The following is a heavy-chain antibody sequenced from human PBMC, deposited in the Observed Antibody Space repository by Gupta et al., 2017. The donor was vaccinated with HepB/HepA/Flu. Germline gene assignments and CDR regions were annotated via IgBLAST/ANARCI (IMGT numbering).Heavy chain of an antibody. D-gene: IGHD2-2*01. J-gene: IGHJ4*02. CDR2: IGGDGSIS. V-gene: IGHV3-43*02. CDR3: AKGPLNTRFRYFDA. CDR1: GFTFSDSA. Sequence: EVQLVESGGGVIQPGGSLRLSCVASGFTFSDSAIHWVRQPPGQGLEWVSLIGGDGSISYYADSVKGRFTISRDNNKNSLFLQLDNLRPEDTAFYYCAKGPLNTRFRYFDAWGQGTLVTVSS.